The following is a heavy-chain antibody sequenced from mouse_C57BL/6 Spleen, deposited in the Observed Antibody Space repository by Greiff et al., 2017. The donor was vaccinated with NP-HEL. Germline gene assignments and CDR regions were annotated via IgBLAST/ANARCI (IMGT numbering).Heavy chain of an antibody. CDR1: GFTFSDYG. J-gene: IGHJ4*01. V-gene: IGHV5-17*01. CDR3: ARPFAAYYYAMDY. Sequence: EVQRVESGGGLVKPGGSLKLSCAASGFTFSDYGMHWVRQAPEKGLEWVAYISSGSSTIYYADTVKGRFTISRDNAKNTLFLQMTSLRSEDTAMYYCARPFAAYYYAMDYWGQGTSVTVSS. CDR2: ISSGSSTI. D-gene: IGHD6-1*01.